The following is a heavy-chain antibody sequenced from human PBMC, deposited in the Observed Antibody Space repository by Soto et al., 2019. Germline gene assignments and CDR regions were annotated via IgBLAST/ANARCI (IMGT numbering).Heavy chain of an antibody. CDR2: ISYDGSNK. V-gene: IGHV3-30*18. CDR1: GFTFSSYG. Sequence: QVQLVESGGGVVQPGRSLRLSCAASGFTFSSYGMHWVRQAPGKGLEWVAVISYDGSNKYYADSVKGRFTISRDNSKNTLYLQMNSLRAEDTAVYYCAKGYCSSTSCYRFYYYYYGMDVWGQGTTVTVSS. CDR3: AKGYCSSTSCYRFYYYYYGMDV. J-gene: IGHJ6*02. D-gene: IGHD2-2*02.